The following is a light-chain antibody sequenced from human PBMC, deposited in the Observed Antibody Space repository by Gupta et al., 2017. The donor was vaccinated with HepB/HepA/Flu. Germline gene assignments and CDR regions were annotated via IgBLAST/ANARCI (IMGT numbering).Light chain of an antibody. Sequence: SYELIQPSSVSVSPGQTARITCSGDVLAKKFARWLQQKPGQAPVVVIYKDTERPSGIPERFSGSSSGTTVTLTISGAKIEDEADYDCYSAAGPGVFGGGTKLTVL. J-gene: IGLJ2*01. V-gene: IGLV3-27*01. CDR3: YSAAGPGV. CDR2: KDT. CDR1: VLAKKF.